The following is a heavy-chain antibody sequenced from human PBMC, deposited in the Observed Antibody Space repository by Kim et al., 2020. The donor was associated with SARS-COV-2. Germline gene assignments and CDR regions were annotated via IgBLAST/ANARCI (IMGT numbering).Heavy chain of an antibody. D-gene: IGHD1-1*01. CDR3: ARDHIAGHRTTGTRVSRYGMDV. Sequence: GGSLRLSCAASGFTFSSYAMHWVRQAPGKGLEWVAVISYDGSNKYYADSVKGRFTISRDNSKNTLYLQMNSLRAEDTAVYYCARDHIAGHRTTGTRVSRYGMDVWGQGTTVTVSS. CDR1: GFTFSSYA. J-gene: IGHJ6*02. CDR2: ISYDGSNK. V-gene: IGHV3-30*04.